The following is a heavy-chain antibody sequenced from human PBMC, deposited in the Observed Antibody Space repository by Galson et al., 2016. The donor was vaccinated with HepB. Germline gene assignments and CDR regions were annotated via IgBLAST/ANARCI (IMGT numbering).Heavy chain of an antibody. J-gene: IGHJ4*02. CDR1: GDTISSGNYY. CDR3: AREPARRGHLEWLLGVY. D-gene: IGHD3-3*01. CDR2: FYTGGTI. Sequence: TLSLTCTVSGDTISSGNYYWSWIRQPAGKGLEWIGRFYTGGTIDYNPSLKSRVTISVATSKNQLSLSLSSVTAADTAVYYCAREPARRGHLEWLLGVYWGQGTLVTVSS. V-gene: IGHV4-61*02.